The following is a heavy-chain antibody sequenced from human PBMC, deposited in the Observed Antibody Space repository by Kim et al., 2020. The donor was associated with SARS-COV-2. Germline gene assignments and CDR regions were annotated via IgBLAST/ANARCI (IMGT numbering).Heavy chain of an antibody. CDR3: ARRGGNDFWSGSTYYYGMDV. CDR2: ISSSSSYI. D-gene: IGHD3-3*01. CDR1: GFTFSSYS. Sequence: GGSLRLSCAASGFTFSSYSMNWVRQAPGKGLEWVSSISSSSSYIYYADSVKGRFTISRVNAKNSLYLQMNSLRAEDTAVYYCARRGGNDFWSGSTYYYGMDVWGQGTTVTVSS. J-gene: IGHJ6*02. V-gene: IGHV3-21*01.